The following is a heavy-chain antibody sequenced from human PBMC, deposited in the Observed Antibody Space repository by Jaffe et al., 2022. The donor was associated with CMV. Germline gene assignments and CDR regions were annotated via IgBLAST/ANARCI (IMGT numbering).Heavy chain of an antibody. V-gene: IGHV3-23*01. D-gene: IGHD2-15*01. Sequence: EVQLLESGGGLVQPGGSLRLSCAASGFTFSSYAMSWVRQAPGKGLEWVSAISGSGGSTYYADSVKGRFTISRDNSKNTLYLQMNSLRAEDTAVYYCAKDHCSGGSCPDYYGMDVWGQGTTVTVSS. J-gene: IGHJ6*02. CDR1: GFTFSSYA. CDR3: AKDHCSGGSCPDYYGMDV. CDR2: ISGSGGST.